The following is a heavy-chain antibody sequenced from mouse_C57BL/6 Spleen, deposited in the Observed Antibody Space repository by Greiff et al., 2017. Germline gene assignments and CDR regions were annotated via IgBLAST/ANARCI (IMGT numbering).Heavy chain of an antibody. CDR2: INPNNGGT. CDR3: ARRYDGSRNWYFDV. D-gene: IGHD1-1*01. J-gene: IGHJ1*03. CDR1: GYTFTDYN. Sequence: EVQLQQSGPELVKPGASVKIPCKASGYTFTDYNMDWVKQSHGKSLEWIGDINPNNGGTIYNQKFKGKATLTVDKSSSTAYMELRSLTSEDTAVYYCARRYDGSRNWYFDVWGTGTTVTVSS. V-gene: IGHV1-18*01.